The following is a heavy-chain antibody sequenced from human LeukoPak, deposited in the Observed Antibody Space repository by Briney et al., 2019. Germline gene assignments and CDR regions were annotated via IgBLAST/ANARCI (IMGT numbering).Heavy chain of an antibody. CDR2: ISSSSSYI. V-gene: IGHV3-21*01. CDR1: GFTFSSYS. J-gene: IGHJ3*02. Sequence: GGSLRLSCAASGFTFSSYSMNWVRQAPGKGLEWVSSISSSSSYIYYADSVKGRFTISRDNAKNSPYLQMNSLRAEDTAVYYCARERSSGWYGAFDIWGQGTMVTVSS. D-gene: IGHD6-19*01. CDR3: ARERSSGWYGAFDI.